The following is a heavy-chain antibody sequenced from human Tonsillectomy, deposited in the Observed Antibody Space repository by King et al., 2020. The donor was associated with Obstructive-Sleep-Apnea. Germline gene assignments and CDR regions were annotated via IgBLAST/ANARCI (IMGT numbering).Heavy chain of an antibody. D-gene: IGHD1-26*01. CDR1: GYTFISNG. J-gene: IGHJ4*02. CDR2: SNTKTGNP. V-gene: IGHV7-4-1*01. Sequence: VQLVESESELRRPGASVNVSCRASGYTFISNGINWVRQAPGQGLEWMGWSNTKTGNPTYSQAFTGRIVFSLDTSVTTAYLQIRSLQAEDTAVYFCARVQSGTTSFDYWGQGTLVTVSS. CDR3: ARVQSGTTSFDY.